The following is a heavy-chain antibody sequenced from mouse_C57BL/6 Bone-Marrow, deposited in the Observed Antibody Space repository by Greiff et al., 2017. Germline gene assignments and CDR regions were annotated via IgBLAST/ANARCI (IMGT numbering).Heavy chain of an antibody. V-gene: IGHV1-81*01. CDR1: GYTFTSYG. CDR2: IYPRSGNT. Sequence: QVQLKESGAELARPGASVKLSCKASGYTFTSYGISWVKQRTGQGLEWIGEIYPRSGNTYYNEKFKGKATLTADKSSSTAYMELRSLTSEDSAVYFCAREEQLRLRFAYWGQGTLVTVSA. D-gene: IGHD3-2*02. CDR3: AREEQLRLRFAY. J-gene: IGHJ3*01.